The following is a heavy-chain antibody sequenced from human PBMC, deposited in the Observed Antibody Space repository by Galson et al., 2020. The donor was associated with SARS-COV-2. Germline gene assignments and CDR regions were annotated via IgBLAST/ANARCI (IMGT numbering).Heavy chain of an antibody. J-gene: IGHJ6*02. Sequence: QLGESLKISCAASGFTFSSYWMSWVRQAPGKGLEWVANIKQDGSEKYYVDSVKGRFTISRDNAKNSLYLQMNSLRAEDTAVYYCARDGYSGYDYKYYYYYGMDVWGQGTTVTVSS. V-gene: IGHV3-7*01. D-gene: IGHD5-12*01. CDR2: IKQDGSEK. CDR1: GFTFSSYW. CDR3: ARDGYSGYDYKYYYYYGMDV.